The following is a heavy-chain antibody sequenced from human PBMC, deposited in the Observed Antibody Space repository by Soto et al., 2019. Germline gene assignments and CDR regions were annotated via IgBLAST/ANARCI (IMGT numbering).Heavy chain of an antibody. CDR1: GASITNYY. CDR2: MSYSGAT. Sequence: SETLSLTCTISGASITNYYWTWIRRSPGKGLEWVGYMSYSGATNSSPSLKSRVTISVDTSKNQFSLKLSSVTAADTAVYYCARVAVAGTRVDYWGQGTLVTVSS. J-gene: IGHJ4*02. CDR3: ARVAVAGTRVDY. D-gene: IGHD6-19*01. V-gene: IGHV4-59*12.